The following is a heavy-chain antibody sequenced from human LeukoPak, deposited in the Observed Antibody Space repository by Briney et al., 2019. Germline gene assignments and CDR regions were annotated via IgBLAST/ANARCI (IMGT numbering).Heavy chain of an antibody. CDR1: GYTFTGYY. V-gene: IGHV1-69*13. D-gene: IGHD4-17*01. CDR3: ARAAYGDYWGG. CDR2: IIPIFGTA. Sequence: ASVTVSCKASGYTFTGYYMHWVRQAPGQGLEWMGGIIPIFGTANYAQKFQGRVTITADESTSTAYMELSSLRSEDTAVYYCARAAYGDYWGGWGQGTLVTVSS. J-gene: IGHJ4*02.